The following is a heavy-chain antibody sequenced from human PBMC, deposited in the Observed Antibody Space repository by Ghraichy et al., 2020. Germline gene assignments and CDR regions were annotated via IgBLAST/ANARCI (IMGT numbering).Heavy chain of an antibody. CDR3: ARDMSGAGTTSLFIAEYFQH. V-gene: IGHV1-46*01. D-gene: IGHD1-7*01. Sequence: ASVKVSCKASGYTFTSYYMHWVRQAPGQGLEWMGIINPSGGSTSYAQKFQGRVTMTRDTSTSTVYMELSSLRSEDTAVYYCARDMSGAGTTSLFIAEYFQHWGQGTLVTVSS. CDR2: INPSGGST. J-gene: IGHJ1*01. CDR1: GYTFTSYY.